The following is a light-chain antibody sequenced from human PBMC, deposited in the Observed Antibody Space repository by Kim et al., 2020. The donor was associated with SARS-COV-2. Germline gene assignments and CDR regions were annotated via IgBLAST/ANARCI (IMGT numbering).Light chain of an antibody. V-gene: IGLV2-14*03. CDR2: DVS. J-gene: IGLJ2*01. CDR3: SSYTSSSTLVV. CDR1: SSDVGGYNY. Sequence: LTQPASVSGSPGQSITISCTGTSSDVGGYNYVSWYQQHPGKAPKLMIYDVSNRPSGVSNRFSGSKSGNTASLTISGLQAEDEADYYCSSYTSSSTLVVFGGGTKLTVL.